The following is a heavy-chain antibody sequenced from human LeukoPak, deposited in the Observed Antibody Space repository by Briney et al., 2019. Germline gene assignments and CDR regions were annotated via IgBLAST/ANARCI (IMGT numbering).Heavy chain of an antibody. J-gene: IGHJ5*02. CDR1: GGSISSSGYY. D-gene: IGHD1-26*01. CDR3: ARHEYSGSYYGLSWFDP. CDR2: IYYSGST. Sequence: SETLSLXCTVSGGSISSSGYYWVWIRQPPGKGLEWIASIYYSGSTYYNPSLKSRVTISVDTSKNQLSLKLSSLTAADTAVYYCARHEYSGSYYGLSWFDPWGQGTLVTVSS. V-gene: IGHV4-39*01.